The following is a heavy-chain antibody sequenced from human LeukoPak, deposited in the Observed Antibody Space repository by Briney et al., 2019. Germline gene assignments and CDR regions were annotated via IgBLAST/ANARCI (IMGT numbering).Heavy chain of an antibody. V-gene: IGHV4-59*01. J-gene: IGHJ3*02. CDR1: GGSISSYY. Sequence: SETLSLTCTVSGGSISSYYWSWIRQPPGRGLEWIGYIYYSGSTNYNPSLKSRVTISVDTSKNQFSLKLSSVTAADTAVYYCARQLLWFGELLPWGAFDIWGQGTMVTVSS. CDR2: IYYSGST. D-gene: IGHD3-10*01. CDR3: ARQLLWFGELLPWGAFDI.